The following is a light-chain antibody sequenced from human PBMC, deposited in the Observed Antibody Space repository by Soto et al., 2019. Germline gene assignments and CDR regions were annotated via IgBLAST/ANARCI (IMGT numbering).Light chain of an antibody. CDR2: GAS. CDR3: QQYGTSFWT. V-gene: IGKV3-20*01. CDR1: QSVSSSY. J-gene: IGKJ1*01. Sequence: EIVLTQSPGTLSLSPGERDTLSCRTSQSVSSSYLAWYQQKPGQAPRLLIYGASTRATGIPDRFSGSGSGTDFTLTISRLEPEDFAVYYCQQYGTSFWTFGQGTRWISN.